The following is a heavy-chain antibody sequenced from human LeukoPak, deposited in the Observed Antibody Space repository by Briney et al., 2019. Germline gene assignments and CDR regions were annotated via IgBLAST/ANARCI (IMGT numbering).Heavy chain of an antibody. CDR1: GGSISSYY. J-gene: IGHJ6*04. CDR3: ARVGHYYGSGSYYNPWDYYYGMDV. D-gene: IGHD3-10*01. Sequence: PSETLSLTCTVSGGSISSYYWSWIRQPPGKGLEWIGYIYYSGSTNYNPSLKSRATISVDTSKNQFSLKLSSVTAADTAVYYCARVGHYYGSGSYYNPWDYYYGMDVWGKGTTVTVSS. V-gene: IGHV4-59*01. CDR2: IYYSGST.